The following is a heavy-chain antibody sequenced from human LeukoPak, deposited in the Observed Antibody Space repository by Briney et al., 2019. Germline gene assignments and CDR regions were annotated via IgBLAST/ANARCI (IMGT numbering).Heavy chain of an antibody. V-gene: IGHV3-15*01. J-gene: IGHJ5*02. CDR3: ARYCSSTSCYKPP. CDR1: GFTFSSYA. Sequence: GGSLRLSCAASGFTFSSYAMSWVRQAPGKGLEWVGRIKSKTDGGTTDYAAPVKGRFTISRDDSKNTLYLQMNSLKTEDTAVYYCARYCSSTSCYKPPWGQGTLVTVSS. CDR2: IKSKTDGGTT. D-gene: IGHD2-2*02.